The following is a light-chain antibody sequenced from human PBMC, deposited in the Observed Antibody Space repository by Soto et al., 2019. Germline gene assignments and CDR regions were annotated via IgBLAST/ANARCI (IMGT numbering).Light chain of an antibody. CDR2: DAS. J-gene: IGKJ1*01. Sequence: QTTQSSSRMSASLGENVTITWWASQSASTFLAWYQQKPGQAPKLLIYDASTLQSGVPSRFSASGSGTEFALTISGLQPDDFAVYYCQKYNRYAVKFGKGNKGDIK. CDR3: QKYNRYAVK. V-gene: IGKV1-5*01. CDR1: QSASTF.